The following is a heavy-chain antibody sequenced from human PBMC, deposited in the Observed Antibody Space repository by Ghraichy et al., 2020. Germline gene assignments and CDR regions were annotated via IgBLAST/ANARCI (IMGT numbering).Heavy chain of an antibody. J-gene: IGHJ4*02. CDR3: ARRSYDSSGYYYPYYFDC. V-gene: IGHV4-39*01. D-gene: IGHD3-22*01. CDR2: IYYSGST. CDR1: GGSISSSSYY. Sequence: SQTLSLTCTVSGGSISSSSYYWGWIRQPPGKGLEWIGSIYYSGSTYYNPSLKSRVTISVDTSKNQFSLKLSSVTAADTAVYYCARRSYDSSGYYYPYYFDCWGQGTLVTVSS.